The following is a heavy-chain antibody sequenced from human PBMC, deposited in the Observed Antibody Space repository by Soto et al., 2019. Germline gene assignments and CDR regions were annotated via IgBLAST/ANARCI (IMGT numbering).Heavy chain of an antibody. J-gene: IGHJ6*02. V-gene: IGHV3-64D*08. CDR1: GFTFSSYA. CDR2: ISSNGGST. CDR3: VKDLGYSSSPYYGMDV. D-gene: IGHD6-13*01. Sequence: GAKRLSWSASGFTFSSYAMRCVRKTPGKGLEYVSAISSNGGSTYYADSVKGRFTISRDNSKNTLYLQMSSLRAEDTAVYYCVKDLGYSSSPYYGMDVWGQGTTVTVS.